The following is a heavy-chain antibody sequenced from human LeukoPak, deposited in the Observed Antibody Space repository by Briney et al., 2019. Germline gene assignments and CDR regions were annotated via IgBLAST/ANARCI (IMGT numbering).Heavy chain of an antibody. Sequence: SETLSLTCTVSGGSISSYYWTWIRQPAGKGLEWIGRIYTTGSTNYNPSLNSRVTMSVDTSKNQFTLKLSSVTAADTAVYYCARQKAVAGKAGFDYWGQGTLVTVSS. CDR1: GGSISSYY. D-gene: IGHD6-19*01. CDR3: ARQKAVAGKAGFDY. V-gene: IGHV4-4*07. CDR2: IYTTGST. J-gene: IGHJ4*02.